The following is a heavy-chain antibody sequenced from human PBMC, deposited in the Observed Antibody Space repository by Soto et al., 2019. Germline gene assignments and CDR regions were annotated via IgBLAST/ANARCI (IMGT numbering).Heavy chain of an antibody. D-gene: IGHD4-4*01. CDR1: GFTFSSYG. Sequence: GGSLRLSCVASGFTFSSYGMHWVRQAPGKGLEWVAVISYDGSNKYYADSVKGRFTISRDNSKNTLYLQMNSLRAEDTAVYYCAKDMTTVTTCGAFDIWGQGTMVTVS. CDR2: ISYDGSNK. J-gene: IGHJ3*02. V-gene: IGHV3-30*18. CDR3: AKDMTTVTTCGAFDI.